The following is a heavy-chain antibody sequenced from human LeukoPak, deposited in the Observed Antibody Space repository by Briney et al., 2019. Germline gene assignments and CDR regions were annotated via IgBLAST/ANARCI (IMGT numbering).Heavy chain of an antibody. V-gene: IGHV4-34*01. D-gene: IGHD4-17*01. CDR2: TNHSGST. J-gene: IGHJ4*02. Sequence: SETLSLTCAVYGESFSGYYWSWIRQPPGKGLEWLGETNHSGSTNYNPSLKSRVTISVDTSKNQFSLKLSSVTAADTAVYYCAILYGDYEYYFDYWGQGTLVTVSS. CDR1: GESFSGYY. CDR3: AILYGDYEYYFDY.